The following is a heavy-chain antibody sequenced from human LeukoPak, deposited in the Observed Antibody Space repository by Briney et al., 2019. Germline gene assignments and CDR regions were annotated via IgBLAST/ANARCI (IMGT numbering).Heavy chain of an antibody. J-gene: IGHJ4*02. CDR3: ARVSRTGPTYYFDY. CDR1: GGSISSYY. Sequence: SETLSLTCTVSGGSISSYYWSWIRQPPGKGLEWIGYIYYSGSTNYNPSLKSRVTISVNTSKNQSSLKLSSVTAADTVVYYCARVSRTGPTYYFDYWGQGTLVTVSS. V-gene: IGHV4-59*01. CDR2: IYYSGST. D-gene: IGHD4-17*01.